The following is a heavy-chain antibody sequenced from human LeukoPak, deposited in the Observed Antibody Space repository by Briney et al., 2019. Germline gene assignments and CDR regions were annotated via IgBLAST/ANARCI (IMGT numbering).Heavy chain of an antibody. CDR2: IYYSGST. V-gene: IGHV4-39*07. Sequence: SETLSLTCSVFGGSIRSSSYYWGWIRQPPGKGLEWIGSIYYSGSTYYNSSLKSRVTISLDTSKNQFSLKLSSVTAADTAVYYCARAYYSRFDPWGQGTLVTVSS. CDR1: GGSIRSSSYY. D-gene: IGHD2/OR15-2a*01. J-gene: IGHJ5*02. CDR3: ARAYYSRFDP.